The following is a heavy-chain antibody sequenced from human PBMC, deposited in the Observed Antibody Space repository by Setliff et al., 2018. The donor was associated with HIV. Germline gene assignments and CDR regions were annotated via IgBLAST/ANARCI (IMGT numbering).Heavy chain of an antibody. J-gene: IGHJ4*02. D-gene: IGHD6-25*01. CDR1: GYSISSGYY. Sequence: SGTLSLTCAVSGYSISSGYYWGWIRQPPGKGLEWIGNIYHSGSTYYNTSLKSRVTISVDTSKNQFSLKLRSVTAADTAVYYCARSRGPWDSSNEPGSGWFDYWGQGTLVTVSS. V-gene: IGHV4-38-2*01. CDR2: IYHSGST. CDR3: ARSRGPWDSSNEPGSGWFDY.